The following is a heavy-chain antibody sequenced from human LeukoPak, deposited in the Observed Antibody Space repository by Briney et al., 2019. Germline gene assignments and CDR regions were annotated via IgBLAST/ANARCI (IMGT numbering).Heavy chain of an antibody. Sequence: ASVTVPCTASGYTFTSYAMHWVRQAPGQRLEWMGWINAGNGNTKYSQKFQGRVTITRDTSASTAYMELSSLRSEDTAVYYCARGDFWSGHGMDVWGQGTTVTVSS. V-gene: IGHV1-3*01. CDR3: ARGDFWSGHGMDV. J-gene: IGHJ6*02. CDR2: INAGNGNT. CDR1: GYTFTSYA. D-gene: IGHD3-3*01.